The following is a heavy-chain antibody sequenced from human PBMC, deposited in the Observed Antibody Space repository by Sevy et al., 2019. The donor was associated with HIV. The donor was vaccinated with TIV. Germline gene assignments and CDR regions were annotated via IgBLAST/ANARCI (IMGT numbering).Heavy chain of an antibody. CDR2: INTDTGNP. CDR3: ARDPGLLSYYYDAQYFQH. D-gene: IGHD3-22*01. V-gene: IGHV7-4-1*02. J-gene: IGHJ1*01. Sequence: ASVKVSCKASGYTFTHYAVNWVRKAPGQGLEWMGWINTDTGNPTYAQGFTGRFVFSLDTSVSTAYLQISSLKAEDTAVYFCARDPGLLSYYYDAQYFQHWGQGTLVTVSS. CDR1: GYTFTHYA.